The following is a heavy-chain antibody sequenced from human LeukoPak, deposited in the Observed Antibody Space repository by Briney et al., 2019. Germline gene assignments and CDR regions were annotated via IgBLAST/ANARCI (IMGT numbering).Heavy chain of an antibody. CDR2: ISSSSYT. CDR1: GFTFSDYY. CDR3: ARSHYYDSSGYFSYYYGMDV. V-gene: IGHV3-11*06. J-gene: IGHJ6*02. D-gene: IGHD3-22*01. Sequence: GGSLRLSCAASGFTFSDYYMSWIRQAPGKGLEWVSYISSSSYTNYADSVKGRFTISRDNAKNSLYLQMNSLRAEDTAVYYCARSHYYDSSGYFSYYYGMDVWGQGTTVTVSS.